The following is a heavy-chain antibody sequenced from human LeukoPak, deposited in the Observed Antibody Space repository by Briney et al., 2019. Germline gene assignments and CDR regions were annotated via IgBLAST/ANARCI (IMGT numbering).Heavy chain of an antibody. CDR3: AKELGDINWFDP. CDR1: GFTFSSYA. D-gene: IGHD6-13*01. CDR2: ISGSGGST. J-gene: IGHJ5*02. V-gene: IGHV3-23*01. Sequence: GGSLRLSCAAPGFTFSSYAMSWVRQAPGKGLEWVSAISGSGGSTYYADSVKGRFTISRDNSKNTLYLQMNSPRAEDTAVYYCAKELGDINWFDPWGQGTLVTVSS.